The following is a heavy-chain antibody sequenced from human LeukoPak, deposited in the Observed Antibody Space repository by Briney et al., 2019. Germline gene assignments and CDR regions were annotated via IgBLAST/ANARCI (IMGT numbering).Heavy chain of an antibody. V-gene: IGHV4-59*01. CDR2: IYYSGST. Sequence: PSETLSLICTVSGGSISTYYWSWIRQPPGKGLEYIGYIYYSGSTNYNPSLKSRVTMSLDTSKNQFSLKLSSVTAADTAVYYCAREEVPHGFDIWGQGTMVTVSS. CDR1: GGSISTYY. J-gene: IGHJ3*02. CDR3: AREEVPHGFDI.